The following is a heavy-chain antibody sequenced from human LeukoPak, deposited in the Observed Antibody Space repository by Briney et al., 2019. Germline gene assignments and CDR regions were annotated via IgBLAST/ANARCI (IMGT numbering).Heavy chain of an antibody. Sequence: GGSLRLSCAASGFTFSDYYMSWIRQTPGRGLEWVSYISSRGATIFYADSVKGRFTISRDNPKNSLYLQMNSLRAEDTAVYYCARALRVGRYSADYWGQGTLVTVSS. CDR3: ARALRVGRYSADY. CDR1: GFTFSDYY. J-gene: IGHJ4*02. CDR2: ISSRGATI. D-gene: IGHD2-15*01. V-gene: IGHV3-11*01.